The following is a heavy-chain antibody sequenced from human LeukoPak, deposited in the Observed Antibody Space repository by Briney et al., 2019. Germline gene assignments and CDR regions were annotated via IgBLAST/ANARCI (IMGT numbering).Heavy chain of an antibody. CDR3: AEEAGQRSSRRNWFDP. D-gene: IGHD6-13*01. J-gene: IGHJ5*02. V-gene: IGHV3-74*01. Sequence: SGGSLRLSCAASGFTFSSYWMHWVRQGPGKGLVWVSRIKSDGTSTNYADSVKGRFTISRDNSKNTLYLQMNSLRAEDTAVYYCAEEAGQRSSRRNWFDPWGQGTLVTVSS. CDR1: GFTFSSYW. CDR2: IKSDGTST.